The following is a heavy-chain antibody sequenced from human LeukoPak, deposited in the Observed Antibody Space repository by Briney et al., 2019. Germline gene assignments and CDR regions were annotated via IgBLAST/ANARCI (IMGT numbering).Heavy chain of an antibody. CDR1: GFTFSSYA. V-gene: IGHV3-30-3*01. Sequence: PGGSLRLSCAASGFTFSSYAMHRVRQAPGKGLEWVAVISYDGSNKYYADSVKGRFTISRDNSKNTLYLQMNSLRAEDTAVYYCAKDGSQAAAGTTGLNWGQGTLVTVSS. CDR2: ISYDGSNK. D-gene: IGHD6-13*01. CDR3: AKDGSQAAAGTTGLN. J-gene: IGHJ4*02.